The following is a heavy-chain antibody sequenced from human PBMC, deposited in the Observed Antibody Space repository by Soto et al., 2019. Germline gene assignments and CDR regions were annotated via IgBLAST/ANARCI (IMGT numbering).Heavy chain of an antibody. D-gene: IGHD2-2*01. CDR3: ARGYCSSIGCSHYFDY. J-gene: IGHJ4*02. Sequence: ASVKVSCKTSGYTFTANYMHWVRQAPGQGLEWMAVINPTTGGTNYAQKFQGRVTMTWDTSISTAYLELSRLTSDDTAIYYCARGYCSSIGCSHYFDYWGQGTLVTVSS. CDR1: GYTFTANY. CDR2: INPTTGGT. V-gene: IGHV1-2*02.